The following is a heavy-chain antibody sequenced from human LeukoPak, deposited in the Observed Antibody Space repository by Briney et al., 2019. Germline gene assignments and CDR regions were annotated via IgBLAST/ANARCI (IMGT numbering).Heavy chain of an antibody. J-gene: IGHJ6*03. V-gene: IGHV4-4*07. Sequence: PSETLSLTCTASAGSISSYYWSWIRHPAGNGLVWIVRVYTSGSNKSHPSLRCGVTMSVDTSKNQFSLKLSSVTAADAAVYYCARAGAHYYYYYYMDVCGKGTTVTVSS. D-gene: IGHD1-26*01. CDR2: VYTSGSN. CDR3: ARAGAHYYYYYYMDV. CDR1: AGSISSYY.